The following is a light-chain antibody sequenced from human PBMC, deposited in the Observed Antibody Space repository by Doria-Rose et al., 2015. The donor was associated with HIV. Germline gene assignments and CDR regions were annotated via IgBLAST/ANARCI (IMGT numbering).Light chain of an antibody. Sequence: EIVMTQSPGTLSLSPGERATLSRRVSQSFSSTYLAWYRQKPGQAPSLLIYDGSTRATGIPDRFSASGSGTDFTLTINRLEPEDFAPYYCHQYGTSWTFGQGTKVEI. J-gene: IGKJ1*01. CDR3: HQYGTSWT. V-gene: IGKV3-20*01. CDR1: QSFSSTY. CDR2: DGS.